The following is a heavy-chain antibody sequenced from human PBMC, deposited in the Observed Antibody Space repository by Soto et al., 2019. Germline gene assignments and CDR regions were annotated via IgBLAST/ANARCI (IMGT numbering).Heavy chain of an antibody. Sequence: EVQVVESGGGLVQPGGSLRLSCAASGFTFTNYWMHWVRQVPGMGLVWISRINMDGSITNYADSVKGRFTVSKDNAKSTVYLQMNGLRAEDTAVYYCARDGTLADLDNLGQGALVTVSS. CDR3: ARDGTLADLDN. J-gene: IGHJ4*02. CDR1: GFTFTNYW. V-gene: IGHV3-74*01. CDR2: INMDGSIT.